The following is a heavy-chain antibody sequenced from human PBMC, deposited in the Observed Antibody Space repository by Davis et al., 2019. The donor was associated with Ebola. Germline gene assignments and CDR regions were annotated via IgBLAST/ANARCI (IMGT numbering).Heavy chain of an antibody. V-gene: IGHV3-23*01. Sequence: GGSLRLSCAASGFTFSSYAMSWVRQAPGKGLEWVSAISGSGGSTYYADSVKGRFTISRDNSKNTLYLQMNSLRAEDTAVYYCAKDGHTEDYYYHYGMDVWGQGTTVTVSS. CDR2: ISGSGGST. J-gene: IGHJ6*02. CDR3: AKDGHTEDYYYHYGMDV. CDR1: GFTFSSYA.